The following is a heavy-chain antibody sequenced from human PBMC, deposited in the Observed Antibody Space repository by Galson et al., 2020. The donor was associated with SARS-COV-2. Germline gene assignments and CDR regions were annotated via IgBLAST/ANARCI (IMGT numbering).Heavy chain of an antibody. CDR2: IFHSGST. J-gene: IGHJ4*02. Sequence: SETLSLTCTVSGGSISSSHWWSWVRQSPGKGLEWIGEIFHSGSTNYNPSLKSRLTILVDKSKNHFSLKLSSVTAADTAVYYCARLGTLTSPHYFDYWGQGTLVTVSS. D-gene: IGHD1-1*01. CDR1: GGSISSSHW. V-gene: IGHV4-4*02. CDR3: ARLGTLTSPHYFDY.